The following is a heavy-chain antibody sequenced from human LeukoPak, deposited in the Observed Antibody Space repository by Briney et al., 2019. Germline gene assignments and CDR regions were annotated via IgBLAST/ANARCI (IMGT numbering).Heavy chain of an antibody. Sequence: TGGSLRLSCAASGFTFSSYGMHWVRQAPGKGLEWVAVISYDGSNKYYADSVKGRFTISRDNSKNTLYLQMNSLRAEDTAVYYCASIWFGDQGGYWGQGTLVTVSS. CDR3: ASIWFGDQGGY. D-gene: IGHD3-10*01. J-gene: IGHJ4*02. CDR2: ISYDGSNK. V-gene: IGHV3-30*03. CDR1: GFTFSSYG.